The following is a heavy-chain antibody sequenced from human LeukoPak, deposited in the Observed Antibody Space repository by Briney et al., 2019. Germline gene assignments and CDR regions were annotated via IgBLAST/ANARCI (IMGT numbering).Heavy chain of an antibody. CDR1: GYSISSDYY. J-gene: IGHJ4*02. Sequence: LSLTCTVSGYSISSDYYWGWIRQAPGKGLEWVGFIRSKAYGGTTEYAASVKGRFTISRDDSKSIAYLQMNSLKTEDTAVYYCTRLVDDSSGYSPDYWGQGTLVTVSS. CDR3: TRLVDDSSGYSPDY. CDR2: IRSKAYGGTT. D-gene: IGHD3-22*01. V-gene: IGHV3-49*03.